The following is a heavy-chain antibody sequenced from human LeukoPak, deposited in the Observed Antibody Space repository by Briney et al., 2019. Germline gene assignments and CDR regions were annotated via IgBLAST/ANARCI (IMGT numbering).Heavy chain of an antibody. D-gene: IGHD4-17*01. CDR1: GGSISSGGYY. V-gene: IGHV4-31*03. CDR2: IYYSGST. J-gene: IGHJ3*02. Sequence: SSETLSLTCTVSGGSISSGGYYWSWIRQHPGKGLEWIGYIYYSGSTYYNPSLKSRVTISVDTSKNQFSLKLSSVTAADTAVYYCARYSNEYGDYAKAFDIWGQGTMVTVSS. CDR3: ARYSNEYGDYAKAFDI.